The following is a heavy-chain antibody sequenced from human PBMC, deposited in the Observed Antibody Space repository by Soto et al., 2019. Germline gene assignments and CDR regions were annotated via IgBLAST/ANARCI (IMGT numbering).Heavy chain of an antibody. Sequence: QVQLVQSGAEVKKPGSSVKVSCKASGGTFSSYAISWVRQAPGQGLEWMGGIIPIFGTANYAQKFQGRVTITANESTSTAYMELSSLRSEDTAVYYCASTPRDIVATASLRYWGQGTLVTVSS. CDR3: ASTPRDIVATASLRY. D-gene: IGHD5-12*01. J-gene: IGHJ4*02. CDR2: IIPIFGTA. V-gene: IGHV1-69*12. CDR1: GGTFSSYA.